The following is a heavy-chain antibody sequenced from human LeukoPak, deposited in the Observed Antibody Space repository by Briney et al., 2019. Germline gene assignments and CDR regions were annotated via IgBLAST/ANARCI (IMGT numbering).Heavy chain of an antibody. D-gene: IGHD5-12*01. CDR3: AFSGGYDSPFDY. V-gene: IGHV1-69*05. J-gene: IGHJ4*02. CDR2: IIPIFGTA. CDR1: GGTFSSYA. Sequence: SVKVSCKASGGTFSSYAISWVRQAPGQGLEWMGGIIPIFGTANYAQKFQGRVTITTDESTSTAYMELSSLRSEDTAVYYCAFSGGYDSPFDYWGQGTLVTVSS.